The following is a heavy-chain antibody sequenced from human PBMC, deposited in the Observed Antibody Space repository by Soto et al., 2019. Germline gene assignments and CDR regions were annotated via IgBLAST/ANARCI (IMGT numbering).Heavy chain of an antibody. CDR1: GGSISSGGYS. Sequence: PSETLSLTCAVSGGSISSGGYSWSWIRQPPGKGLEWIGYIYHSGSTYYNPSLKSRVTISVDRSKNQFSLKLCSVTAADTAVYYCARAVRLRFLEWFDPWGQGTLVTVSS. J-gene: IGHJ5*02. CDR3: ARAVRLRFLEWFDP. V-gene: IGHV4-30-2*01. D-gene: IGHD3-3*01. CDR2: IYHSGST.